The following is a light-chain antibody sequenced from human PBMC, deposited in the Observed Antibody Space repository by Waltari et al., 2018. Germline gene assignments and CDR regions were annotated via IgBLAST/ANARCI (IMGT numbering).Light chain of an antibody. Sequence: QSALTQPASVSGSLGQSITISCTGTSSDVGGYNYVSWYQQHPGKAPKLMIYEVTNRPSGGSNRFSGSKSGNTASLTSSGLQAEDEADYYCKSYTSSSTLLFGGGTKLTVL. J-gene: IGLJ2*01. CDR3: KSYTSSSTLL. CDR1: SSDVGGYNY. V-gene: IGLV2-14*01. CDR2: EVT.